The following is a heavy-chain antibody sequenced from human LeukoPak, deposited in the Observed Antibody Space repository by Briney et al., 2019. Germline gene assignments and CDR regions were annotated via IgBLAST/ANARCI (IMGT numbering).Heavy chain of an antibody. V-gene: IGHV4-30-4*08. CDR2: IYYSGST. CDR1: GGSISSGDYY. Sequence: SQTLSLTCTVSGGSISSGDYYWSRIRQPPGKGLEWIGYIYYSGSTYYNPSLKSRVTISVDTSKNQFSLKLSSVTAADTAVYYCARLAYYDYVWGSYRFDYWGQGTLVTVSS. CDR3: ARLAYYDYVWGSYRFDY. D-gene: IGHD3-16*02. J-gene: IGHJ4*02.